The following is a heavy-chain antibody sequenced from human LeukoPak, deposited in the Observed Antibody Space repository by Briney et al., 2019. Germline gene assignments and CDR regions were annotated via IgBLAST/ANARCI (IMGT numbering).Heavy chain of an antibody. Sequence: SETLSLTCTVSGGSISSGSYYWSWIRQPAGKGLEWIGRIYTSGSTNYNPSLKSRVTISVDTSKNQFSLKLSSVTAADTAVYYCARDRAYSSSWYEAYYYYYYGMDVWGQGTTVTVSS. CDR1: GGSISSGSYY. D-gene: IGHD6-13*01. J-gene: IGHJ6*02. CDR3: ARDRAYSSSWYEAYYYYYYGMDV. CDR2: IYTSGST. V-gene: IGHV4-61*02.